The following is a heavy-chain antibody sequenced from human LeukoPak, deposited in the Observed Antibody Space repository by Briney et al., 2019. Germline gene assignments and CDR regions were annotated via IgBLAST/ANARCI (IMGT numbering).Heavy chain of an antibody. CDR3: ARSPLEYDFWSGRHYYFDY. V-gene: IGHV4-39*07. CDR2: IYYSGST. CDR1: GGSISSSSYY. Sequence: SETLSLTCTVSGGSISSSSYYWGWIRQPPGKGLEWIGSIYYSGSTYYNPSLKSRVAISVDTSKNQFSLKLSSVTAADTAVYYCARSPLEYDFWSGRHYYFDYWGQGTLVTVSS. D-gene: IGHD3-3*01. J-gene: IGHJ4*02.